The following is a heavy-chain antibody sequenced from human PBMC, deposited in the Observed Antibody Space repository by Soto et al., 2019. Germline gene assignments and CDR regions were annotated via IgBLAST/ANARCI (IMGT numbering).Heavy chain of an antibody. V-gene: IGHV4-34*01. Sequence: SETLSLTCAVYGGSFSGYYWSWIRQPPGKGLEWIGYVNHSGNTNYNPSLESRVTISVDTSRNRFSLNLTSATAADTAVYYCARKGAAASYAHYYMDVWGRGTAVTVSS. CDR3: ARKGAAASYAHYYMDV. J-gene: IGHJ6*03. CDR1: GGSFSGYY. D-gene: IGHD6-13*01. CDR2: VNHSGNT.